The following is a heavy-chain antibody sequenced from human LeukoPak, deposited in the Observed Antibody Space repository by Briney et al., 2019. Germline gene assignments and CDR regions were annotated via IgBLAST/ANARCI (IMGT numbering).Heavy chain of an antibody. J-gene: IGHJ4*02. CDR3: ARVRGVAGTYAFDY. CDR1: GGSISSYY. V-gene: IGHV4-4*07. CDR2: IYTSGST. Sequence: SETLSLTCTVSGGSISSYYWSWIRQPAGKGLEWIGRIYTSGSTNYNPSLKSRVTMSVDTSKNQFSLKLSSVTAADTAVYCCARVRGVAGTYAFDYWGQGTLVTVSS. D-gene: IGHD6-19*01.